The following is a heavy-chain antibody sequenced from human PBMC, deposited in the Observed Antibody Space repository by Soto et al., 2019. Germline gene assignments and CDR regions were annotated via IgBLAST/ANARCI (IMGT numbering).Heavy chain of an antibody. D-gene: IGHD7-27*01. V-gene: IGHV3-23*01. CDR1: GFTFSTYG. J-gene: IGHJ4*02. CDR3: ARTNDYNWGINWVDY. CDR2: ISYNGGST. Sequence: GGSLRLSCAASGFTFSTYGMTWVRQAPGKGLAWVSGISYNGGSTYYADSVKGRFTISRDNSKNTLYLQMNNLRAEDTAVYYCARTNDYNWGINWVDYWGQGT.